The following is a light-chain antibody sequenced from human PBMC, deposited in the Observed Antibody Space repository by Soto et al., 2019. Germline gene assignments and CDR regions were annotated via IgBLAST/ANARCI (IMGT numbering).Light chain of an antibody. CDR3: QQRSNWTWT. CDR2: DAS. J-gene: IGKJ1*01. CDR1: QSVSSY. Sequence: EIVLTQSPATLSLSPGARATLSCRASQSVSSYLAWYQQKPGQAPRLLIYDASNRATGITARFSGSGSGTDFTLNISRLEPEDFAVYYCQQRSNWTWTFGQGNKVDI. V-gene: IGKV3-11*01.